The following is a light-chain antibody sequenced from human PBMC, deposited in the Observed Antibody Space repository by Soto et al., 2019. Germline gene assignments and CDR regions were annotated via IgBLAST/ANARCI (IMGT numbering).Light chain of an antibody. CDR3: QQYGNSPSLT. J-gene: IGKJ4*01. CDR1: QRVSSSC. CDR2: GAS. Sequence: EIVLTQSPGTLSLSPGERATSSGRAIQRVSSSCLAWYQQKPGQALRLLIYGASSRATGIPDRFSGSGSGTDFTLTISRLEPEDFAVYYCQQYGNSPSLTFGGGINLDIK. V-gene: IGKV3-20*01.